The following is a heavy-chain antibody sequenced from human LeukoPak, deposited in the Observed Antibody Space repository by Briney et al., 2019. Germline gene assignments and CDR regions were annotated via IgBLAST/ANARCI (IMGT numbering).Heavy chain of an antibody. V-gene: IGHV4-59*01. CDR2: IYYSGNT. D-gene: IGHD3-22*01. Sequence: PSETLSLTCTVSGGSISSYYWNWIRQPPGKGLEWIGYIYYSGNTNYNPSLKSRVTISVDTSKNQFSLKLSSVTAADTAVYYCATLRPDSSGYYRDFDYWGQGTLVTVSS. J-gene: IGHJ4*02. CDR3: ATLRPDSSGYYRDFDY. CDR1: GGSISSYY.